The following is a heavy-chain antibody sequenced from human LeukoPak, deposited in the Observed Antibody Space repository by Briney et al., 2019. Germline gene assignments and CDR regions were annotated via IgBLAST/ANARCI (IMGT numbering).Heavy chain of an antibody. Sequence: GESLKISCKGSGYSFTSSWIGWVRQMPGKGLEWMGIISPGDSKIKYSPSFQGQVTISADKSITTAYLQWSSLKASDTAMYFCARRNGDYELDYWGQGTLVTVSS. CDR2: ISPGDSKI. V-gene: IGHV5-51*01. J-gene: IGHJ4*02. D-gene: IGHD4-17*01. CDR1: GYSFTSSW. CDR3: ARRNGDYELDY.